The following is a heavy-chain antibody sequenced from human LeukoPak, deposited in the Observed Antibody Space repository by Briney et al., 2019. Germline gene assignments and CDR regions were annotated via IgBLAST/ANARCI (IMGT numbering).Heavy chain of an antibody. CDR2: IYTSGST. D-gene: IGHD2-2*01. J-gene: IGHJ6*03. Sequence: SETLSLTCTVSGGSISSYYWSWIRQPAGKGLEWIGRIYTSGSTNYNPSLKSRVTISVDTSKNQFSLKLSSVTAADTAVYYCARYHRDIVVVPAAMRQYYYYYYMDVWGKGTTVTVSS. CDR3: ARYHRDIVVVPAAMRQYYYYYYMDV. CDR1: GGSISSYY. V-gene: IGHV4-4*07.